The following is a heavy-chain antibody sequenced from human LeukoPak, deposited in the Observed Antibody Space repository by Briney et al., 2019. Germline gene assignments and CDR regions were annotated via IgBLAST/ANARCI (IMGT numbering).Heavy chain of an antibody. D-gene: IGHD4-17*01. V-gene: IGHV1-2*02. CDR3: ARDLTHYA. CDR1: GYTFSDYY. CDR2: INPNSGGT. J-gene: IGHJ4*02. Sequence: ASVKVSCKASGYTFSDYYVHWVRQAPGQGLEWMGWINPNSGGTNYAQKFQGRVTLTRDTSISTVYMELSRLRSDDTAVYYCARDLTHYAGGQGTLVTVSS.